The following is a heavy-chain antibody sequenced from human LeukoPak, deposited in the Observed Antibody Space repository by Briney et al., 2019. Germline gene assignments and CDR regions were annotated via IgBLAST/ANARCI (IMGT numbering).Heavy chain of an antibody. CDR2: ISSSGSTI. V-gene: IGHV3-11*01. J-gene: IGHJ6*03. CDR3: ARSGGSSGYYKYYYYYMDV. D-gene: IGHD3-22*01. CDR1: GFTFSDYY. Sequence: GGSLRLSCAASGFTFSDYYMSWIRQAPGKGLEWVSYISSSGSTIYYADSVKGRFTISRDNAKNSLYLQMNSLRAEDTAVYYCARSGGSSGYYKYYYYYMDVWGKGTTVTISS.